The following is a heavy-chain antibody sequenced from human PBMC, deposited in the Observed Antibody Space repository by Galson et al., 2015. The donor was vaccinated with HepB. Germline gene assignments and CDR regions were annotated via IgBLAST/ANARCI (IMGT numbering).Heavy chain of an antibody. CDR3: ASAKAGFGESLNGWFDP. J-gene: IGHJ5*02. CDR2: VDPEDGET. D-gene: IGHD3-10*01. Sequence: VKVSCKVSGYTFTDYYMHWVQQAPGKGLEWMGLVDPEDGETIYAEKFQGRVTITADESTSTAYMELSSLRSEDTAVYYCASAKAGFGESLNGWFDPWGQGTLVTVSS. V-gene: IGHV1-69-2*01. CDR1: GYTFTDYY.